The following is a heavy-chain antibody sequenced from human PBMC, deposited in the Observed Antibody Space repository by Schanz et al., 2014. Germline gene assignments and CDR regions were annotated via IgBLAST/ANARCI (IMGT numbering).Heavy chain of an antibody. J-gene: IGHJ6*02. CDR2: VSRSTPDI. V-gene: IGHV3-48*01. Sequence: EVQLLESGGGLVQPGGSLRLSCTASGFTFSSYSMNWVRQAPGKGLEWVSYVSRSTPDIYYADSVKGRFTISRDNSKNTLYLQMNGLRGEDTAVYYCLAPDYGMDVWGQGTTVTVSS. CDR3: LAPDYGMDV. CDR1: GFTFSSYS.